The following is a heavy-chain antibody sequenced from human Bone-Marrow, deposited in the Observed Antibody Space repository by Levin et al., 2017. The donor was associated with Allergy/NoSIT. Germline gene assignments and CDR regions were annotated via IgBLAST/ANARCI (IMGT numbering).Heavy chain of an antibody. CDR1: GGSVSSDIHY. J-gene: IGHJ4*02. V-gene: IGHV4-39*01. CDR2: IYYSGST. D-gene: IGHD1-26*01. Sequence: SETLSLTCTVSGGSVSSDIHYWDWIRQPPGKGLEWIGTIYYSGSTYYNVSLKSRVTISVDTSKNEFALKLSSVTAADTAVYYCARHEGGSYYGYFDYWGQGILVTFSS. CDR3: ARHEGGSYYGYFDY.